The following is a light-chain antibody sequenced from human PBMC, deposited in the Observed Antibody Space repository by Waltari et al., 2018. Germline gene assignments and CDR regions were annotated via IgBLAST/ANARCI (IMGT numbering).Light chain of an antibody. CDR2: GAS. V-gene: IGKV3-20*01. CDR3: QHYLRLPVT. Sequence: EIVLTQSQGTLSLSLGVRATVSCRTSQSVSRSLAWYQQKHGQAPRHLIYGASTRATGIPDRFSGSGSGTDFSLTISRLEPDDFAVYYCQHYLRLPVTFGQGTTVEI. CDR1: QSVSRS. J-gene: IGKJ1*01.